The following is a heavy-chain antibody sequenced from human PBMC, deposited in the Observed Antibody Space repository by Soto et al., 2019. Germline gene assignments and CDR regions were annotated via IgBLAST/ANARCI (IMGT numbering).Heavy chain of an antibody. J-gene: IGHJ6*02. CDR1: GYTFTSYA. CDR2: INAGNGNT. D-gene: IGHD5-18*01. Sequence: QVQLVQSGAEVTKPGASVKVSCKDSGYTFTSYAMHWVRQAPGQRLEWMGWINAGNGNTKYSQKFQGRVTITRDTSASTAYMELSSLRSEDTAVYYCARDRHTAGGGVMDVWGQGTTVTVSS. CDR3: ARDRHTAGGGVMDV. V-gene: IGHV1-3*01.